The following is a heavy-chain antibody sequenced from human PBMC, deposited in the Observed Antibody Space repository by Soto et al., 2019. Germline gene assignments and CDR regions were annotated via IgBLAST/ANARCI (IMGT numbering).Heavy chain of an antibody. D-gene: IGHD3-22*01. Sequence: QVQLVQSGAEVKKPGSAVKVSCKASRGTSSSYTISWVRQAPGQGLEWMGRIIPILGIANYAQKFQGRVTITADKSTSTAYMELSSLRSEDTAVYYCARDAKAGYYDSSGYYPYYYYGMDVWGQGTTVTVSS. V-gene: IGHV1-69*08. J-gene: IGHJ6*02. CDR1: RGTSSSYT. CDR2: IIPILGIA. CDR3: ARDAKAGYYDSSGYYPYYYYGMDV.